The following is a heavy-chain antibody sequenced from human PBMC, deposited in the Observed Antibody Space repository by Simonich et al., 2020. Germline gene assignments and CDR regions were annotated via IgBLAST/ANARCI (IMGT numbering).Heavy chain of an antibody. CDR1: GGSFSGYD. D-gene: IGHD3-16*01. V-gene: IGHV4-34*01. J-gene: IGHJ3*02. CDR3: ARPLGIVWAFDI. Sequence: QVQLQQWGAGLLKPSETLSLTCAVYGGSFSGYDWSWIRQPPGKGLEWIGEINHSESTNYNPSLKSRVTISVDTSKTQFSLKLSSVTAADTAVYYCARPLGIVWAFDIWGQGTMVTVSS. CDR2: INHSEST.